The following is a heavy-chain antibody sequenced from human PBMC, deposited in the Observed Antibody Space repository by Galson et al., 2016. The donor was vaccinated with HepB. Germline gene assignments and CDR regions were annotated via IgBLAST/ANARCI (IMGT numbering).Heavy chain of an antibody. CDR2: IYYSGST. Sequence: LRLSCAASGFTFSWFGMHWIRQHPGRGLEWIGYIYYSGSTFYNPSLKSRVTISVDTSKNHFSLKLSSVTAADTAVYYCVAVAVRGYYYGMDVWGQGTTVTVSS. V-gene: IGHV4-31*02. CDR1: GFTFSWFG. J-gene: IGHJ6*02. D-gene: IGHD6-19*01. CDR3: VAVAVRGYYYGMDV.